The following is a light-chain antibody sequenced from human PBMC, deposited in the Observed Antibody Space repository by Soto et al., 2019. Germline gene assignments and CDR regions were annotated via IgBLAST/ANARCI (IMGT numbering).Light chain of an antibody. CDR2: QVT. V-gene: IGLV2-14*01. CDR1: SSDIGGYYY. J-gene: IGLJ1*01. Sequence: QSALTHPASVSGSPGQSITISCTGTSSDIGGYYYVSWYQHHPGKAPKLMIYQVTNRPSGVSDRFSGSKSGNTASLTISGLQAEDEADYYCTSYSSSSTFYVFGTGTKVTV. CDR3: TSYSSSSTFYV.